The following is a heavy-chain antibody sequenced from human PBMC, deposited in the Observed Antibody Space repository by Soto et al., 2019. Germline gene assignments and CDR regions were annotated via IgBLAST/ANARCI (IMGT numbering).Heavy chain of an antibody. CDR3: ARASAAVAADY. D-gene: IGHD6-19*01. J-gene: IGHJ4*02. CDR1: GYTFTSYY. CDR2: INPSGGST. Sequence: QVQLVQSGAEVKKPGASVKVSCKASGYTFTSYYMHWVRQAPGQGLEWMGIINPSGGSTSYAQKFQGRVTMTRDTSTSTVYMELISLRSEDTAVYYCARASAAVAADYWGQGTLVTVSS. V-gene: IGHV1-46*01.